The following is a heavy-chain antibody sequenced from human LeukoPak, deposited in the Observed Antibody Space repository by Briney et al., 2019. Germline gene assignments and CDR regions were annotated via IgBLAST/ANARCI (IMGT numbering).Heavy chain of an antibody. CDR3: ARASGGVVYGMDV. J-gene: IGHJ6*02. D-gene: IGHD2-2*01. CDR1: GGTFSSYA. V-gene: IGHV1-69*04. Sequence: ASVKVSFKASGGTFSSYAISWVGQAPGQGLEWMGRIIPILGIANYAQKFQGRVTITADKSTSTAYMELSSLRSEDTAVYYCARASGGVVYGMDVWGQGTTVTVSS. CDR2: IIPILGIA.